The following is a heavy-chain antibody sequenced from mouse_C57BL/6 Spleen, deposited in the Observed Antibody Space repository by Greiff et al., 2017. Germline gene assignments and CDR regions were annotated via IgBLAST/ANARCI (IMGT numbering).Heavy chain of an antibody. CDR2: ISGGGGNT. Sequence: EVKLMESGGGLVKPGGSLKLSCAASGFTFSSYTMSWVRQTPEKRLEWVATISGGGGNTYYPDSVKGRFTISRDNAKNTLYLQMSSLRSEDTALYYCARHEDGYYGYAMDYWGQGTSVTVSS. D-gene: IGHD2-3*01. J-gene: IGHJ4*01. CDR1: GFTFSSYT. V-gene: IGHV5-9*01. CDR3: ARHEDGYYGYAMDY.